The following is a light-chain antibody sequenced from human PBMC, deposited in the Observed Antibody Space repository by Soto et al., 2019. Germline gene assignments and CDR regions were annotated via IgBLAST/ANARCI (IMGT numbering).Light chain of an antibody. Sequence: QSALIQAASVSGFPGQSVTISCTGTSSDVGGYNYVSWYQQHPGNAPKLIIYEVSHPPTGLCTHFSGSRSSNTASLTNSGLQAKDKADSYCSAYTSSSTAWLFGGVTTLTVL. J-gene: IGLJ3*02. V-gene: IGLV2-14*01. CDR3: SAYTSSSTAWL. CDR2: EVS. CDR1: SSDVGGYNY.